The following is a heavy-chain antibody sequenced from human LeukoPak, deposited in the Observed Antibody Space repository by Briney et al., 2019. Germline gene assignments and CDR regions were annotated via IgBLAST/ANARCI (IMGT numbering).Heavy chain of an antibody. CDR3: AKGGGYEAQYYYYYLDV. CDR1: GFTFSSYE. Sequence: AGGSLRLSCAASGFTFSSYEMNWVRQAPGKGLEWVAFIRYDGSNKYYADSVKGRFTISRDNSKNTLYLQMKSLRAEDTAVYYCAKGGGYEAQYYYYYLDVWGKGTTVTISS. D-gene: IGHD5-12*01. J-gene: IGHJ6*03. V-gene: IGHV3-30*02. CDR2: IRYDGSNK.